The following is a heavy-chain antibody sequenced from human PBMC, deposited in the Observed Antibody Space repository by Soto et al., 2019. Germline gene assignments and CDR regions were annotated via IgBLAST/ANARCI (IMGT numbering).Heavy chain of an antibody. CDR2: ISWDGGST. Sequence: GGSLRLSCAASGFTFADYTMHWVRQAPGKGLEWVSLISWDGGSTYYADSVKGRFTISRGNSKNSLYLQMNSLRTEDTALYYCAKSPQDYYYYGMDVWGQGTTVTVSS. CDR1: GFTFADYT. J-gene: IGHJ6*02. CDR3: AKSPQDYYYYGMDV. V-gene: IGHV3-43*01.